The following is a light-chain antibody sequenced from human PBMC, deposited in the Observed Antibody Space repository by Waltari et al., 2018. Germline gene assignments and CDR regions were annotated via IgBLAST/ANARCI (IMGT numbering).Light chain of an antibody. CDR2: AFS. J-gene: IGLJ3*02. Sequence: QSALTQPASVSGSPGQSITISCTGTSRDVGGYSFFSWYQQHPGKAPKLMIYAFSKRPSGISNRFSGSKSGNTASLTISGLQTEDEADYFCSTYTTSSALLFGGGTRLTVL. V-gene: IGLV2-14*03. CDR1: SRDVGGYSF. CDR3: STYTTSSALL.